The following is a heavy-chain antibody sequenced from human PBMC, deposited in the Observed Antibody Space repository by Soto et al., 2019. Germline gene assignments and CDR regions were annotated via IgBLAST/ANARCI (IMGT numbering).Heavy chain of an antibody. CDR2: MNPGSGDT. Sequence: ASVKVSCTASGYTFTNNDVSWVRQATGQGLEWMGWMNPGSGDTGYAQKFQGRVTMTRDISIATAYMELNSLTSEDTAIYYCARMESFGSLNWFDPWGQGTLGTVSS. CDR1: GYTFTNND. J-gene: IGHJ5*02. D-gene: IGHD5-18*01. CDR3: ARMESFGSLNWFDP. V-gene: IGHV1-8*02.